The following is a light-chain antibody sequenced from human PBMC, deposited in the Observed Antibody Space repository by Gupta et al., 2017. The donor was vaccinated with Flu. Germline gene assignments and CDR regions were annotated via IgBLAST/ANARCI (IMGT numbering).Light chain of an antibody. Sequence: SSELTKDPAVSVDFGQTVRITCQGDSLRRQYASWYQQKKGQAPVIVIEVNNNRPSRIPDRFSCSSSGNTASFSITGAQAEDEADDDCNSRAISGNHRGVFGTGTNVTVL. CDR2: VNN. CDR3: NSRAISGNHRGV. J-gene: IGLJ1*01. CDR1: SLRRQY. V-gene: IGLV3-19*01.